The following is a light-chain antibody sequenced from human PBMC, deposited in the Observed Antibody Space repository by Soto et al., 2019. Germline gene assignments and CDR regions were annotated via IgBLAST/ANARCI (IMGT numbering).Light chain of an antibody. CDR3: AAWDDSLNGQGV. CDR2: RNN. CDR1: SSDIGSNY. V-gene: IGLV1-47*01. J-gene: IGLJ2*01. Sequence: QSVLTQPPSASGTPGQRVTISCSGSSSDIGSNYVYWYQQIPGTAPKLLIYRNNQRPSGVPDRFSGSKSGTSASLAISGLRSEDEADYFCAAWDDSLNGQGVFGGGTQLTVL.